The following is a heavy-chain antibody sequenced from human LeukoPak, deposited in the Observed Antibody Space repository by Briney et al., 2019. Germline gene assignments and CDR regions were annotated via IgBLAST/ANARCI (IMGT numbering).Heavy chain of an antibody. D-gene: IGHD1-26*01. Sequence: GGSLRLSCAASGFTFSTYSMNWVRQAPGKGLEWVSSISSRSDYIFYADSMKGRFIISRDNAKNSLYLQMSSLRAEDTAVYYCARDPMGGGGVIFDHWGQGSLVTVSS. V-gene: IGHV3-21*01. CDR2: ISSRSDYI. J-gene: IGHJ4*02. CDR3: ARDPMGGGGVIFDH. CDR1: GFTFSTYS.